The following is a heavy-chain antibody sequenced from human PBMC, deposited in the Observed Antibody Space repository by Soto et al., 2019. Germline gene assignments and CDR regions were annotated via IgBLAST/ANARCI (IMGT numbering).Heavy chain of an antibody. CDR1: GFMFSNYG. D-gene: IGHD4-17*01. CDR2: IWNDGSNI. Sequence: GSLRLSCAASGFMFSNYGMHWVRQAPGKGLEWVAVIWNDGSNIYYADSVKGRFTISRDNSENTLYLQMNSLRAEDTAIYYCARDRWTTVIKREFDSWGHGTLVTVSS. J-gene: IGHJ5*01. CDR3: ARDRWTTVIKREFDS. V-gene: IGHV3-33*01.